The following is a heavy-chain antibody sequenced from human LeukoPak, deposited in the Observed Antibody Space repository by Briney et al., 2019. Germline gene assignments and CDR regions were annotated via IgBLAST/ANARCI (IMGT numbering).Heavy chain of an antibody. CDR1: GFTVGRNY. CDR3: ARVKNELDSSGYYFLLDY. CDR2: IYSGGST. V-gene: IGHV3-66*01. Sequence: GGSLRLSCAASGFTVGRNYMSWVRQAPGKGLEWVSIIYSGGSTYYADSVKGRFTISRDNSKNTLYLQMNSLRAGDTAVYYCARVKNELDSSGYYFLLDYWGLGTLVTVSS. J-gene: IGHJ4*02. D-gene: IGHD3-22*01.